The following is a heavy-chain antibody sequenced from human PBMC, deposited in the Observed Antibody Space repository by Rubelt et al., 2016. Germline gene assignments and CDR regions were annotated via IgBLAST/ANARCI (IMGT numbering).Heavy chain of an antibody. CDR1: GGSISSYY. J-gene: IGHJ3*02. D-gene: IGHD2-21*01. V-gene: IGHV4-59*01. Sequence: QVQLQESGPGLVKPSETLSLTCTVSGGSISSYYWTWIRQPPGKGLEWIGEINDRGSTNYNPSLRSRVTISLDTSKNRLSRKLISLTAPDTAVYFCARSPLGVIHAFDIWGQGTMVTVSS. CDR2: INDRGST. CDR3: ARSPLGVIHAFDI.